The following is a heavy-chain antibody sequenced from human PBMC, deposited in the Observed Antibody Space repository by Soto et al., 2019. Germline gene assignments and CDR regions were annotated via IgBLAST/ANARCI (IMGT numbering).Heavy chain of an antibody. CDR1: GFTFSSYW. CDR3: ATALRLGELSFPTSPDY. V-gene: IGHV3-7*01. D-gene: IGHD3-16*02. J-gene: IGHJ4*02. CDR2: IKQDGSEK. Sequence: GGSLRLSCAASGFTFSSYWMSWVRQAPGKXLEWVANIKQDGSEKYYVDSVKGRFTISRDNAKNSLYLQMNSLRAEDTAVYYCATALRLGELSFPTSPDYWGQGTLVTVSS.